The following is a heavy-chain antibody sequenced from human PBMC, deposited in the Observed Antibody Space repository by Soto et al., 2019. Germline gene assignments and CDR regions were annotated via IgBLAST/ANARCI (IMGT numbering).Heavy chain of an antibody. Sequence: QVQLVQSGAEVKKPGASVKVSCKASGYTFTSYGISWVRQAPGQGLEWMGWISAYNGNTNYAQKLQGRVTMTTDTSTSTAYMELRSLRSDDTAVYYCARDVTTVTIPDYDGMDVWGQGTTVTVSS. V-gene: IGHV1-18*01. CDR3: ARDVTTVTIPDYDGMDV. CDR1: GYTFTSYG. CDR2: ISAYNGNT. J-gene: IGHJ6*02. D-gene: IGHD4-17*01.